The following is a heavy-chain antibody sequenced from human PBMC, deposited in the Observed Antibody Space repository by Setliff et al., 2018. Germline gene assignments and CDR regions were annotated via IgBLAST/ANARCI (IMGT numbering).Heavy chain of an antibody. CDR2: IYYSGST. Sequence: SETLSLTCAVSGYSISSGYYWGWIRQPPGKGLEWIGSIYYSGSTNYNPSLKSRVTISVDTSKNQFSLKLSSVTAADTAVYYCARGLNYYDSSGYHYYFDYWGQGTLVTVSS. J-gene: IGHJ4*02. V-gene: IGHV4-38-2*01. CDR1: GYSISSGYY. D-gene: IGHD3-22*01. CDR3: ARGLNYYDSSGYHYYFDY.